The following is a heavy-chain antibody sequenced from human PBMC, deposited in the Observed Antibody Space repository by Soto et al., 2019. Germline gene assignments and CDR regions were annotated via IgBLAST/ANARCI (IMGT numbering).Heavy chain of an antibody. CDR1: GFTFSSHS. Sequence: EVHLVESGGGLVTPGGSLRLSCAASGFTFSSHSMNWVRQAPGKGLEWVSSIGDSSAYIYYAGSVKGRFTISRDNANNSLYLQMNSRRAEDTAFYYCARDQRHLRHGYSDYWGQGTLVTVSS. CDR3: ARDQRHLRHGYSDY. V-gene: IGHV3-21*01. D-gene: IGHD5-12*01. J-gene: IGHJ4*02. CDR2: IGDSSAYI.